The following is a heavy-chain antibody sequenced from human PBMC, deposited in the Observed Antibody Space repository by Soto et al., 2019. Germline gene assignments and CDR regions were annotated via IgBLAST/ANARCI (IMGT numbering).Heavy chain of an antibody. CDR3: AKDLVYDILTGPAGMDV. D-gene: IGHD3-9*01. V-gene: IGHV4-39*02. J-gene: IGHJ6*02. CDR1: GGAINSTVYY. Sequence: SETLSLTCTVSGGAINSTVYYWGWIRQPPGKGLEWIGSSNYGGPTYYSPSLQSRVTISLDTAKNHFSLNLRSVTAADTAVYYCAKDLVYDILTGPAGMDVWGQGTTVTVSS. CDR2: SNYGGPT.